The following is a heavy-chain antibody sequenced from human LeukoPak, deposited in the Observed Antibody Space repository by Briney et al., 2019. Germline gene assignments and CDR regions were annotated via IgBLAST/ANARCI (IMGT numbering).Heavy chain of an antibody. CDR3: ARVQHYYDSSGFIDY. D-gene: IGHD3-22*01. V-gene: IGHV4-30-4*01. CDR1: GGSISSGDYY. Sequence: KPSETLSLTCTVSGGSISSGDYYWSWIRQPQGKGLEWIGYIYYSGSTYYNPSLKSRVTISVDTSKNQFSLKLSSVTAADTAVYYSARVQHYYDSSGFIDYWGQGTLVTVSS. CDR2: IYYSGST. J-gene: IGHJ4*02.